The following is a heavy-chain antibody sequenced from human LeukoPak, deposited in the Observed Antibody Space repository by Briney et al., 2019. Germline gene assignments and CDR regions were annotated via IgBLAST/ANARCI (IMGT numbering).Heavy chain of an antibody. D-gene: IGHD3-10*01. V-gene: IGHV3-48*03. J-gene: IGHJ4*02. CDR3: AKGIERGVGY. CDR1: GFTFSSYE. Sequence: HPGGSLRLSCAASGFTFSSYEMNWVRQAPGKGLEWVSYISSSGSTIYYADSVKGRFTISRDNAKNSLYLQMNSLRAEDTALYYCAKGIERGVGYWGQGTLVTVSS. CDR2: ISSSGSTI.